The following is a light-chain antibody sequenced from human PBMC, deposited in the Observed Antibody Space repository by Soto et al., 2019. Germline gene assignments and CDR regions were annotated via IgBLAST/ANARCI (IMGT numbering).Light chain of an antibody. CDR2: SAS. CDR3: QQYNSYSTFGPAT. CDR1: QSISTW. Sequence: DIQMTQSPSTLSASVGDRVTITCRASQSISTWLAWYQQKPGKAPKLLIYSASDLESGVPSRFRGSGFGTEFTLTITSLQPDDFATYYCQQYNSYSTFGPATFGQGTKVDIK. J-gene: IGKJ1*01. V-gene: IGKV1-5*03.